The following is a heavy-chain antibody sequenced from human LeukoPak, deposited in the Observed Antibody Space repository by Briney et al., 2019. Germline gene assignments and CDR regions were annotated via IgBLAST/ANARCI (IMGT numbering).Heavy chain of an antibody. CDR1: GFPFSSYA. Sequence: PGGSLRLSCSASGFPFSSYAMHCVRQAPGKGLEYVSAISDSGGSTYYADSVKGRFTISRENSKNTLYLQMSSLRAEDTAVYFCVRGYSFGPYGMDVWGQGTTVTVSS. J-gene: IGHJ6*02. CDR2: ISDSGGST. CDR3: VRGYSFGPYGMDV. D-gene: IGHD2-15*01. V-gene: IGHV3-64D*09.